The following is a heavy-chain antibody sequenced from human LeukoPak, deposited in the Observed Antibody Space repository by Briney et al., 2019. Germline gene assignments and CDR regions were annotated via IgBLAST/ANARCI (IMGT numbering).Heavy chain of an antibody. CDR2: MNPNSGNT. CDR1: GYTFTSYD. CDR3: ARVGYYDSSGYYSPQKAFDY. Sequence: GASVKVSCKASGYTFTSYDINWVRQATGQGLEWMGWMNPNSGNTGCAQKFQGRVTMTRNTSISTAYMELSSLRSEDTAVYYCARVGYYDSSGYYSPQKAFDYWGQGTLVTVSS. J-gene: IGHJ4*02. D-gene: IGHD3-22*01. V-gene: IGHV1-8*01.